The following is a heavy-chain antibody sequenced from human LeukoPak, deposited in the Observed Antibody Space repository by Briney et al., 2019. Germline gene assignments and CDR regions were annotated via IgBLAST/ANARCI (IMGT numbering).Heavy chain of an antibody. Sequence: SGTLSLTCTVSGGSISSYYWSWIRQPPGKGLEWIGYIYYSGSTNYNPSLKSRVTISVDTSKNQFSLKLSSVTAADTAVYYCARDHSSSWYRWFDPWGQGTLVTVSS. D-gene: IGHD6-13*01. CDR2: IYYSGST. V-gene: IGHV4-59*01. CDR1: GGSISSYY. CDR3: ARDHSSSWYRWFDP. J-gene: IGHJ5*02.